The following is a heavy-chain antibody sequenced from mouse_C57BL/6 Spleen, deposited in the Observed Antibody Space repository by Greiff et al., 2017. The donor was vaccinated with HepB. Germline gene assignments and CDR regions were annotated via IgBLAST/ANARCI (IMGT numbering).Heavy chain of an antibody. CDR1: GFNIKDYY. CDR3: ARGYYGSSPYFDV. J-gene: IGHJ1*03. Sequence: VHVKQSGAELVKPGASVKLSCTASGFNIKDYYMHWVKQRTEQGLEWIGRIDPEDGETKYAPKFQGKATITADTSSNTAYLQLSSLTSEDTAVYYCARGYYGSSPYFDVWGTGTTVTVSS. D-gene: IGHD1-1*01. CDR2: IDPEDGET. V-gene: IGHV14-2*01.